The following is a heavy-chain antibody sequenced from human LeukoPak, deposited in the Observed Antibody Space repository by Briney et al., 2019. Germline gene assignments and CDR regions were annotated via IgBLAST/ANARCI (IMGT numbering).Heavy chain of an antibody. J-gene: IGHJ4*02. D-gene: IGHD3-22*01. CDR3: ARDDNLAKNTMIQGY. V-gene: IGHV3-48*01. CDR1: GFTFSSYS. CDR2: ISSSSSTI. Sequence: PGGSLRLSCAASGFTFSSYSMNWVRQAPGKGLEWVSYISSSSSTIYYADSVKGRFTISRDNAKNSLYLQMNSLRAEDTAVYYCARDDNLAKNTMIQGYWGQGTLVTVSS.